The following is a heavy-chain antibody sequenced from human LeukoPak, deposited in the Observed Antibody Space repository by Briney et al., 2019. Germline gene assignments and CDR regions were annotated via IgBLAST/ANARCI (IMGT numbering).Heavy chain of an antibody. D-gene: IGHD3-10*02. J-gene: IGHJ6*02. CDR1: GFTFSAYA. Sequence: GGSLRLSCEASGFTFSAYAMTWVRQAPGQGLEWVSSIGSDNKSHYSEAVKGRFAISRDNSKSMLFLQLNSLRAEDTALYYCTRDLHYYVAMYVWGQGTTVSVSS. CDR2: IGSDNKS. CDR3: TRDLHYYVAMYV. V-gene: IGHV3-23*01.